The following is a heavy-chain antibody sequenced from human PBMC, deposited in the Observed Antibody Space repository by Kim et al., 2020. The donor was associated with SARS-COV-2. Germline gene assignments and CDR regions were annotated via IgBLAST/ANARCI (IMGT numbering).Heavy chain of an antibody. CDR3: ARHGKQWLASFDY. D-gene: IGHD6-19*01. J-gene: IGHJ4*02. V-gene: IGHV4-39*01. Sequence: FNPSLKSRVTISVATSKNQFSLKLSSVTAADTAVYYCARHGKQWLASFDYWGQGTLVTVSS.